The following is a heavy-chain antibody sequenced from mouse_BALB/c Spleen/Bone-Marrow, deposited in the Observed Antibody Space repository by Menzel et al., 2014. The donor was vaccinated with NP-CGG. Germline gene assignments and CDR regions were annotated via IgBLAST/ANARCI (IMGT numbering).Heavy chain of an antibody. V-gene: IGHV4-1*02. CDR1: GFDFSRYW. Sequence: DVMLVESGGGLVQPGGSLKLSCAASGFDFSRYWMSWVRPAPGKGLEWIGEINPDSRTINYSPSLKDKFIISRDNAKNTLDLQMSKVRSEDTALNYCARRGYYGGFAYWGQGTLVTVSA. D-gene: IGHD2-3*01. J-gene: IGHJ3*01. CDR3: ARRGYYGGFAY. CDR2: INPDSRTI.